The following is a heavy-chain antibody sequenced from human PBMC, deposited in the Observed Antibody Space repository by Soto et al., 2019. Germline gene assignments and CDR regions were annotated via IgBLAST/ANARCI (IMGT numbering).Heavy chain of an antibody. CDR1: GYTFTSYG. V-gene: IGHV1-18*01. D-gene: IGHD1-26*01. Sequence: QVQLVQSGAEVKKPGASVKVSCKASGYTFTSYGIRWVRQAPGQGLEWMGWISADNGNTNYAQKLQGRVTTTTDTATSTAYMELRSRRSDAKAVYYCARVGATTDYYYGRDVWGQGTPVTVSS. CDR3: ARVGATTDYYYGRDV. CDR2: ISADNGNT. J-gene: IGHJ6*02.